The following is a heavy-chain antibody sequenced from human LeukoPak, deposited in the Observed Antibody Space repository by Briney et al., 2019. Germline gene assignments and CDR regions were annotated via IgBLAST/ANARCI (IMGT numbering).Heavy chain of an antibody. D-gene: IGHD2-21*02. V-gene: IGHV3-23*01. CDR3: AKSRIVVVTAIHPPGHY. CDR1: GFTFSSYA. Sequence: GGSLRLSCAASGFTFSSYAMSWVRQAPGKGLEWVSPISGGGGSTYYADSVKGRFTISRDNSKNTLYLQMNSLRAEDTAVYYCAKSRIVVVTAIHPPGHYWGQGTLVTVSS. J-gene: IGHJ4*02. CDR2: ISGGGGST.